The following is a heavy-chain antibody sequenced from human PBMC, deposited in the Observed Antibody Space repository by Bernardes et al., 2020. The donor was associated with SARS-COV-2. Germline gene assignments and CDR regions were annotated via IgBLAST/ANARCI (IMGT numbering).Heavy chain of an antibody. J-gene: IGHJ6*02. V-gene: IGHV1-46*01. Sequence: ASVKVSCKASGYTFTSYYMHWVRQAPGQGLEWMGIINPSGGSTSYAQKFQGRVTMTRDTSTSTVYMELSSLRSEDTAVYYCARDFTQLWSDDYYYGMDVWGQGTMVTVSS. CDR3: ARDFTQLWSDDYYYGMDV. CDR1: GYTFTSYY. D-gene: IGHD5-18*01. CDR2: INPSGGST.